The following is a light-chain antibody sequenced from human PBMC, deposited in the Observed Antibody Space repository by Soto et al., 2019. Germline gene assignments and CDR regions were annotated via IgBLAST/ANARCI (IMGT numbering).Light chain of an antibody. CDR1: QGVSTW. CDR3: QQTTTFPLT. CDR2: TAS. J-gene: IGKJ4*01. Sequence: DIQMTQSPSSVSASVGDRVTITCRASQGVSTWLAWYQQKPGKAPNLLIYTASSLQSGVPSRFSGSGSGTDVNLTISSLQPEDFATYYCQQTTTFPLTFGGGTKVEI. V-gene: IGKV1D-12*01.